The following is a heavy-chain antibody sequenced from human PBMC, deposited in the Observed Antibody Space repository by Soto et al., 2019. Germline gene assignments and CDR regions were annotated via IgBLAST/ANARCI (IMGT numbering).Heavy chain of an antibody. D-gene: IGHD3-10*01. J-gene: IGHJ5*02. Sequence: SETLSLTCTVSGGSISSSSYYWGWIRQPPGKGLEWIGSIYYSGSTYYNPSLKSRVTISVDTSKNQFSLKLSSVTAADTAVYYCARVLYYYGSGSYNWFDPWGQGTLVTVSS. CDR2: IYYSGST. CDR3: ARVLYYYGSGSYNWFDP. V-gene: IGHV4-39*01. CDR1: GGSISSSSYY.